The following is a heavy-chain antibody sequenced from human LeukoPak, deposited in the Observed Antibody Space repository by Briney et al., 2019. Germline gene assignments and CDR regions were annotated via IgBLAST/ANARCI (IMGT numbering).Heavy chain of an antibody. J-gene: IGHJ3*02. Sequence: SETLPLTCTVSGGSISSSSYYWGWIRQPPGKGLEWIGSIYYSGSTYYNPSLKSRVTISVDTSKNQFSLKLSSVTAADTAVYYCARMGSGGDAFDIWGQGTMVTVSS. CDR3: ARMGSGGDAFDI. CDR1: GGSISSSSYY. CDR2: IYYSGST. D-gene: IGHD3-16*01. V-gene: IGHV4-39*07.